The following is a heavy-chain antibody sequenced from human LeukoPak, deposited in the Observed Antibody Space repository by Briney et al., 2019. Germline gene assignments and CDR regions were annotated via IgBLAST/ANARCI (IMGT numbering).Heavy chain of an antibody. CDR2: ISGSGGST. J-gene: IGHJ4*02. CDR3: VRAIAAAASY. V-gene: IGHV3-23*01. Sequence: GGSLRLSCAASGFTFSIYDMNWVRQAPGKGLEWVSVISGSGGSTFYADSVKGRFTISRDNAKNSLSLQMNSLRAEDTAVYYCVRAIAAAASYWGQGTLVTVSS. CDR1: GFTFSIYD. D-gene: IGHD6-13*01.